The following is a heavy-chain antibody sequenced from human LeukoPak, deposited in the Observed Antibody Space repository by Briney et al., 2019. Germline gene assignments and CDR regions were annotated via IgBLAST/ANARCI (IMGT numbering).Heavy chain of an antibody. CDR2: ISGSGGST. J-gene: IGHJ4*02. CDR3: AKLVWAYGDNFDY. V-gene: IGHV3-23*01. CDR1: GFTFSSYA. Sequence: HTGGSLRLSCAASGFTFSSYAMSWVRQAPGKGLEWVSAISGSGGSTYYADSVKGRFTISRDNSKNTLYLQMNSLRAEDTAVYYCAKLVWAYGDNFDYWGQGTLVTVSS. D-gene: IGHD4-17*01.